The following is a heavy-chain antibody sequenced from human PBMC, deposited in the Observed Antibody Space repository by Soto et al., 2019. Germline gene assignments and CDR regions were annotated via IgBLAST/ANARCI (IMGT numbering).Heavy chain of an antibody. Sequence: GAAVKVSCKASGYTFTSYGIRWVRQAPGQGLEWMGWISAYNGNTNYAQKLQGRVTMTTDTSTSTAYMELRSLRSDDTAVYYCARDSFDISMKVEAADAFYIPAQRTMHTVS. CDR3: ARDSFDISMKVEAADAFYI. D-gene: IGHD3-22*01. CDR2: ISAYNGNT. CDR1: GYTFTSYG. J-gene: IGHJ3*02. V-gene: IGHV1-18*04.